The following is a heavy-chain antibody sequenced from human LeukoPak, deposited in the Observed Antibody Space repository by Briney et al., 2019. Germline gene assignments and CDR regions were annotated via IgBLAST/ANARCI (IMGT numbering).Heavy chain of an antibody. CDR3: AREVSGYDYYCFDY. CDR1: GFTFSSYA. CDR2: IYSGGST. Sequence: GGSLRLSCAASGFTFSSYAMTWVRQAPGKGLEWVSVIYSGGSTYYADSVKGRFTISRVNSKNTLYLQMNSLRAEDTAVYYCAREVSGYDYYCFDYWGQGALVTVSS. J-gene: IGHJ4*02. V-gene: IGHV3-53*01. D-gene: IGHD5-12*01.